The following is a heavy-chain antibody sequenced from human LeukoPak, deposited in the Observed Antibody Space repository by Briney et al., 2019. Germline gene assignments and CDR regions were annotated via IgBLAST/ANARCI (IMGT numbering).Heavy chain of an antibody. CDR3: AGGLLDTHYFGMDV. V-gene: IGHV4-59*01. CDR2: IYYSGST. D-gene: IGHD2-15*01. CDR1: GGSISSYY. Sequence: SETLSLTCTVSGGSISSYYWSWIRQPPGKGLEWIGYIYYSGSTNYNPFLKSRVTISVDTSKNQFSLKLSSVTAADMAVYYCAGGLLDTHYFGMDVWGKGTTVTAPS. J-gene: IGHJ6*04.